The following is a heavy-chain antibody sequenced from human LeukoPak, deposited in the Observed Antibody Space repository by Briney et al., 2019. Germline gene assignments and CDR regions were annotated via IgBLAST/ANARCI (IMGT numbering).Heavy chain of an antibody. V-gene: IGHV3-23*01. CDR2: ISGSGYNT. CDR1: GFTVSSNY. J-gene: IGHJ4*02. Sequence: GGSLRLSCAASGFTVSSNYMSWVRQAPGKGLEWVSTISGSGYNTYYADSVKGRFTISRDNSQNTLFLQMNSLSAEDTALYYCAKHSGSYFIYYFDYWGQGTLVTVSS. D-gene: IGHD1-26*01. CDR3: AKHSGSYFIYYFDY.